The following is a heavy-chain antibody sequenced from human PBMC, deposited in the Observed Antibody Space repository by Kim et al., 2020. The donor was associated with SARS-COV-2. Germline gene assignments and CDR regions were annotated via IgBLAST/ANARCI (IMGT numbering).Heavy chain of an antibody. CDR3: AEAQPLSSGGYVFED. D-gene: IGHD6-19*01. Sequence: GGSLRLSCGASGFTVNNFAMSWVRQAPGKGLEWVSTDPGGGGRTFYADSVKGRFTISRDNSKNTVFLQLNSVRAEGTAVDYCAEAQPLSSGGYVFEDWGQGTLVTVSS. CDR2: DPGGGGRT. CDR1: GFTVNNFA. J-gene: IGHJ4*02. V-gene: IGHV3-23*01.